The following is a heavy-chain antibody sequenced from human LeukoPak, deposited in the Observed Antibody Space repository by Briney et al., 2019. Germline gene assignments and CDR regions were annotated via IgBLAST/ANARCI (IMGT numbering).Heavy chain of an antibody. J-gene: IGHJ4*02. Sequence: GRSLRLSCAASGFTFSTYGMPWVRQAPGKGLEWVAVIWHDGSLKYYGESVKGRFTISRADSENTLYLHMNSLTVEDTAVYCARDLGDRSTGYYFDYWGQGTLVTVSS. V-gene: IGHV3-33*01. CDR2: IWHDGSLK. CDR1: GFTFSTYG. CDR3: ARDLGDRSTGYYFDY. D-gene: IGHD3-16*01.